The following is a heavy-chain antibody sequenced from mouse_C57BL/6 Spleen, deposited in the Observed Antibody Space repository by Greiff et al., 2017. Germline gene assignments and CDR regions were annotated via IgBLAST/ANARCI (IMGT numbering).Heavy chain of an antibody. J-gene: IGHJ4*01. CDR1: GYAFSSSW. Sequence: VQLQQSGPELVKPGASVKISCKASGYAFSSSWMNWVKQRPGKGLEWIGRIYPGDGDTNYNGKFKGKATLTADKSSSTAYMQLSSLTSEDSAVYFCARLRLGSYAMDYWGQGTSVTVSS. CDR2: IYPGDGDT. CDR3: ARLRLGSYAMDY. V-gene: IGHV1-82*01. D-gene: IGHD3-1*01.